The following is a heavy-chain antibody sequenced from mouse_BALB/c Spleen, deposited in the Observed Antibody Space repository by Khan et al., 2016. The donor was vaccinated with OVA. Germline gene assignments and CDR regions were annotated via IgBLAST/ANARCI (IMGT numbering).Heavy chain of an antibody. CDR1: GFTFSTYG. CDR3: ARLAYYYDSEGFAY. J-gene: IGHJ3*01. Sequence: EVELVESGGDLVKPEGSLKLSCAASGFTFSTYGMSWVRQTPYKRLEWVATISSGGSYTYYPDSVQGRFTISRDNAKNTLYLQMSSLKSEDTAMFYCARLAYYYDSEGFAYWGQGTLVTVSA. V-gene: IGHV5-6*01. D-gene: IGHD1-1*01. CDR2: ISSGGSYT.